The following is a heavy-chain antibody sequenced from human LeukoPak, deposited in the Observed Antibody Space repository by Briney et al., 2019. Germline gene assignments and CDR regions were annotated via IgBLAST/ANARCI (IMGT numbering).Heavy chain of an antibody. Sequence: GGTLRLSCAASGFTFSSYGMSWVRQAPGKGLEWVSAISGSGGSTYYADSVKGRFTISRDNSKNTLYLQMNSLRAEDTAVYYCAKPSYYYDSSGYYYPLNWYFELWGRGTLVTVSS. CDR3: AKPSYYYDSSGYYYPLNWYFEL. CDR2: ISGSGGST. J-gene: IGHJ2*01. V-gene: IGHV3-23*01. D-gene: IGHD3-22*01. CDR1: GFTFSSYG.